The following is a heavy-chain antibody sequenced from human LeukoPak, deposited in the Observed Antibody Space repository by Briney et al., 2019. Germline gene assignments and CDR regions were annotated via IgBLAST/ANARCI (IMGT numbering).Heavy chain of an antibody. J-gene: IGHJ5*02. CDR2: IIPILGIA. CDR3: ARWEYCSSWHWLDP. CDR1: GGTFSSYT. D-gene: IGHD6-13*01. Sequence: SVKVSCKASGGTFSSYTISWVRQAPGQGLEWMGRIIPILGIANYAQKFQGRVTITADKSTSTAYMELSSLRSEDTAGYYCARWEYCSSWHWLDPWGQGTLVTVSS. V-gene: IGHV1-69*02.